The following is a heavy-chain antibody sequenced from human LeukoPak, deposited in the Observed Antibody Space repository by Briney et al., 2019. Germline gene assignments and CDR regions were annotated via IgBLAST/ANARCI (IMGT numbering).Heavy chain of an antibody. CDR1: GGTFSTYG. D-gene: IGHD1-26*01. J-gene: IGHJ4*02. CDR3: ARVMGPPDY. V-gene: IGHV1-18*01. CDR2: ISAYNGNP. Sequence: ASVKVSCKASGGTFSTYGISWVRQAPGQGLEWMGWISAYNGNPNPAQNFQGRVTMTTDTSTSTAYMELRSLRSDDTAVYYCARVMGPPDYWGQGTLVTVSS.